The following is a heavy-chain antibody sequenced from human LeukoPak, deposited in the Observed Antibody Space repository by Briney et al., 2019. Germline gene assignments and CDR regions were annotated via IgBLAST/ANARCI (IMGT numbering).Heavy chain of an antibody. J-gene: IGHJ5*02. V-gene: IGHV4-59*08. Sequence: SETLSLTCTVSGGSISSYYWSWIRQPPGKGLEWIGYIYYSGSTNYNPSLKSRDTISVDTSKNQFSLKLSSVTAADTAVYYCARHLSSGPNWFDPWGQGTLVTVSS. CDR1: GGSISSYY. CDR2: IYYSGST. D-gene: IGHD6-19*01. CDR3: ARHLSSGPNWFDP.